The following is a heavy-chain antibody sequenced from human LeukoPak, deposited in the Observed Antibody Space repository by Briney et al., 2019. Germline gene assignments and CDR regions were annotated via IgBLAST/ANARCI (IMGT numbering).Heavy chain of an antibody. Sequence: SQTLSLTCTVSGGSISSGSYYWSWIRQPAGKGLEWIGRIYTSGSTNYNPSLKSRVTISVDTSKNQFSLKLSSVTAADTAVYYCASDSGYCSGGSCYSLYYFDYWGQGTLVTVSS. CDR1: GGSISSGSYY. D-gene: IGHD2-15*01. J-gene: IGHJ4*02. CDR3: ASDSGYCSGGSCYSLYYFDY. V-gene: IGHV4-61*02. CDR2: IYTSGST.